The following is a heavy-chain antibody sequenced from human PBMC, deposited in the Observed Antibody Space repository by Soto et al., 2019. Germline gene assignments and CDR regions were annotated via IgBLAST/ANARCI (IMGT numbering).Heavy chain of an antibody. Sequence: SLTCTVSGASITNASFFWTWVCQHPATCIEWLAYISFGGSFYVDPALRSRIISSIGKSKRQFSLNVRSVTAANTAGYYSAKMERTQLWLLVQNWGQGLLVTVSS. CDR2: ISFGGSF. V-gene: IGHV4-31*03. CDR1: GASITNASFF. D-gene: IGHD5-18*01. J-gene: IGHJ4*02. CDR3: AKMERTQLWLLVQN.